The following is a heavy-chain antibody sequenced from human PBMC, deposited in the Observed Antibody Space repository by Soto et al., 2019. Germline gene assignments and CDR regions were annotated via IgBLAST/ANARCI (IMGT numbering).Heavy chain of an antibody. CDR1: GGSFRSFA. V-gene: IGHV1-69*01. CDR2: IIPIVGTP. J-gene: IGHJ5*02. CDR3: AKGNSGTNWFDP. Sequence: QVQLVQSGAEMKRPGSSVKVSCKASGGSFRSFAINWVRQAPGQGLEWMGRIIPIVGTPNYAQKFQGRVMFTADESTRTAYMALSSLRSEDTAVYYSAKGNSGTNWFDPWGQGTLVTVSS. D-gene: IGHD2-15*01.